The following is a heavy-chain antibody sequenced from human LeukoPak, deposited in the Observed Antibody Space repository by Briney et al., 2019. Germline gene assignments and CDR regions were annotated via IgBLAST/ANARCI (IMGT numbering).Heavy chain of an antibody. D-gene: IGHD1-26*01. V-gene: IGHV4-59*01. J-gene: IGHJ6*02. CDR2: IYYSGST. Sequence: SETLSLTCTVSGGSISSYYWSWIRQPPGKGLEWVGYIYYSGSTNYNPSLKRRVTISVDTSENQFSLKLSSVTAADTAVYYCARVGGSRRGMDVWGQGTTVSVSS. CDR3: ARVGGSRRGMDV. CDR1: GGSISSYY.